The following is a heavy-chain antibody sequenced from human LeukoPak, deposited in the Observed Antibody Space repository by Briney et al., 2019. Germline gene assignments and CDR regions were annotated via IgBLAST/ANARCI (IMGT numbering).Heavy chain of an antibody. CDR3: ARVLDYYGSGTRDFDY. Sequence: SETLSLTCTVSGDSISSYYCSWIRQPPGKGLEWIGYIYYSGSTSYNPSLKSRVTMSADTSKNQFSLKLNPVTAADTAVYYCARVLDYYGSGTRDFDYWGQRVLVTVSS. CDR1: GDSISSYY. CDR2: IYYSGST. J-gene: IGHJ4*02. D-gene: IGHD3-10*01. V-gene: IGHV4-59*08.